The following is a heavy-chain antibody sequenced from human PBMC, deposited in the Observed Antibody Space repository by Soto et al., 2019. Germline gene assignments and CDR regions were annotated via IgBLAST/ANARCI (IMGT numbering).Heavy chain of an antibody. J-gene: IGHJ4*02. D-gene: IGHD2-2*01. CDR3: TTGTTSIVVVPAASDY. CDR2: IKSKTDGGTT. Sequence: GGSLRLSCAASGFTFSNAWMSWVRQAPGKGLEWVGRIKSKTDGGTTDYAAPVKGRFTISRDDSKNTLYLQMNSLKTEDTAVYYCTTGTTSIVVVPAASDYWGQGTLVTVSS. CDR1: GFTFSNAW. V-gene: IGHV3-15*01.